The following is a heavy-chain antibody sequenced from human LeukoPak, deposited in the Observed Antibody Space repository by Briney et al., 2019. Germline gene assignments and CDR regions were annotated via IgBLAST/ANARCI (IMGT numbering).Heavy chain of an antibody. D-gene: IGHD6-13*01. V-gene: IGHV3-7*01. J-gene: IGHJ4*02. CDR3: ARGGYTSSLFWGD. CDR1: GFTFSRYW. Sequence: PGGSLRLSCAASGFTFSRYWMTWVRQAPGKGLEWVANIKQDGSEKFYVDSVKGRFTISRDNARNSLYLHVNSLRAEDTAVYYCARGGYTSSLFWGDWGQGTLVTVSS. CDR2: IKQDGSEK.